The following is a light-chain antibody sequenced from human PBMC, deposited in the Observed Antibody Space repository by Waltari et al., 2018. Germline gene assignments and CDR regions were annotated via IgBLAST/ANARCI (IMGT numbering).Light chain of an antibody. J-gene: IGKJ1*01. V-gene: IGKV3-20*01. Sequence: EIMLTQSPGTLPLSPGERATLSCRASQSIGIYLAWYQQRPGQAPRLLIYGASNRATGIPDRFSGSGSGTDFSLTISRLDPEDFAVYYCQHYVRLPVTFGHGTKVEIK. CDR2: GAS. CDR3: QHYVRLPVT. CDR1: QSIGIY.